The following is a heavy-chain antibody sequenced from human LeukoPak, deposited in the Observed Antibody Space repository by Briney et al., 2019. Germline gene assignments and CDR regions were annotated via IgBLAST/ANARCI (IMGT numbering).Heavy chain of an antibody. Sequence: PGGSLRLSCAASGFTFSSYSMNWVRQAPGKGLEWVSSISSSSSYIYYADSVKGRFTISRDNAKNSLYLQMNSPRAEDTAVYYCARVGVAATQGNDYWGQGTLVTVSS. V-gene: IGHV3-21*01. CDR1: GFTFSSYS. D-gene: IGHD2-15*01. CDR3: ARVGVAATQGNDY. J-gene: IGHJ4*02. CDR2: ISSSSSYI.